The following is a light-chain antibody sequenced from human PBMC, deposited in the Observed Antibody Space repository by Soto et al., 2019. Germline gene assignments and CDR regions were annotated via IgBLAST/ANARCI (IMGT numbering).Light chain of an antibody. CDR1: QSISNW. Sequence: DIQMTQSPSTLSASVRDRVTIACRASQSISNWLAWYQQKPGKAPKLLIYDASTLESGVPSRFSGSGSGTEFTLTISRLQPEDFATYYCQQYNSYSPWTFGQGTKVDIK. J-gene: IGKJ1*01. CDR3: QQYNSYSPWT. V-gene: IGKV1-5*01. CDR2: DAS.